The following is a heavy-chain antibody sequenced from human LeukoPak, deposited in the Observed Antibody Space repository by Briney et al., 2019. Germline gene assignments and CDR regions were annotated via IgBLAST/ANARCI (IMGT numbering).Heavy chain of an antibody. CDR1: GFAFINYS. D-gene: IGHD3-16*01. CDR3: AKRGGELADYYYYMDV. V-gene: IGHV3-21*01. CDR2: ISTNSAFI. Sequence: PGGSLRLSCTASGFAFINYSMNWVRQAPGKGLEWVSSISTNSAFIYYADSVKGRFTISRDNAKNSLYLQMNSLRAEDTAVYYCAKRGGELADYYYYMDVWGKGTTVTISS. J-gene: IGHJ6*03.